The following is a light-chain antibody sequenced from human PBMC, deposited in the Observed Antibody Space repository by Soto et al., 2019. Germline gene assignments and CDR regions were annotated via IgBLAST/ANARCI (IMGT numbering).Light chain of an antibody. J-gene: IGKJ1*01. Sequence: EIVLAQSPATLSLSPGERATLSCRASQSVGNFLAWYQHRPGQAPRLLILNASTRATGIPPRFSGSGSGTDFTLTISRLEPDDFATYYCQHYNSYSEAFGQGTKVELK. V-gene: IGKV3-11*01. CDR3: QHYNSYSEA. CDR1: QSVGNF. CDR2: NAS.